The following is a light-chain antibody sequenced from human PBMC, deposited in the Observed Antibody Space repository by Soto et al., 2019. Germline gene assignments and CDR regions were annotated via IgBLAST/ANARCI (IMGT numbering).Light chain of an antibody. CDR1: QNINKW. V-gene: IGKV1-5*01. Sequence: DIQMTQSPSTLSASVGDRVVITCRASQNINKWLAWYQQKPGKAPKFLIYDVSTLETGVPSRFSGSGSGTEFTLTISSLQPDDFATFYCQQYDTFPRTFGQGTKVDI. J-gene: IGKJ1*01. CDR3: QQYDTFPRT. CDR2: DVS.